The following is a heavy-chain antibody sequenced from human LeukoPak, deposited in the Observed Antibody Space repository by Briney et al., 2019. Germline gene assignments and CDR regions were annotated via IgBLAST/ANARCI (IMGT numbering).Heavy chain of an antibody. J-gene: IGHJ4*02. CDR1: GYTFTSYD. D-gene: IGHD3-22*01. V-gene: IGHV1-8*01. CDR3: ARGRAVSTMIVVVIQAYYFDY. CDR2: MNPNCGNT. Sequence: ASVKVSCKASGYTFTSYDINWVRPATGQGLEWMGWMNPNCGNTGYAQKFQGRVTMTRNTSISTAYMELSSLRSEDTAVYYCARGRAVSTMIVVVIQAYYFDYWGQGTLVTVSS.